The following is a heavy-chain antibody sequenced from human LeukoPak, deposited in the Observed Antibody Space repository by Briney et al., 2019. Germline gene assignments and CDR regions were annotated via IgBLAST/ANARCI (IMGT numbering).Heavy chain of an antibody. CDR3: ARTGLGLYSFDY. J-gene: IGHJ4*02. CDR2: ITGSISTI. V-gene: IGHV3-48*01. Sequence: GGSLRLSCVASGFTFSNAWMSWVRQAPGKGLEWVSYITGSISTIYYTDSVKGRFTISRDNAKNSVYLQMNSLRLEDTAVYYCARTGLGLYSFDYWGQGTLVTVSS. CDR1: GFTFSNAW. D-gene: IGHD3/OR15-3a*01.